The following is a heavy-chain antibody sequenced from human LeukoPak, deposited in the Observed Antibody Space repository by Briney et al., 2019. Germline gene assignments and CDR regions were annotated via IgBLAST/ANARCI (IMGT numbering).Heavy chain of an antibody. CDR3: ARGFLRYGLVYFDY. CDR2: IYHSGST. J-gene: IGHJ4*02. V-gene: IGHV4-38-2*02. Sequence: SETLSLTCTVSAYSISSGYYWGWIRQLPGKGLEWIGSIYHSGSTYYNPSLKSRVAISVDTSKNQFSLKLSSVTAADTAVYYCARGFLRYGLVYFDYWGQGTLVTVSS. CDR1: AYSISSGYY. D-gene: IGHD3-10*01.